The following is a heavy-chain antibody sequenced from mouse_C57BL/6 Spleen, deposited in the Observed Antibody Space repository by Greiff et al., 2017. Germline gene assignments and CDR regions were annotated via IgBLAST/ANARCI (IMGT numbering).Heavy chain of an antibody. CDR1: GFTFSNYW. V-gene: IGHV6-3*01. J-gene: IGHJ2*01. Sequence: EVMLVESGGGLVQPGGSMKLSCVASGFTFSNYWMNWVRQSPEKGLEWVAQIRLKSDNYATHSAESVKGRFTISRDDSKSSVYLQMNNLRAEDTGIYYCTGPLTFCDYWGQGTTLTVSS. D-gene: IGHD4-1*01. CDR2: IRLKSDNYAT. CDR3: TGPLTFCDY.